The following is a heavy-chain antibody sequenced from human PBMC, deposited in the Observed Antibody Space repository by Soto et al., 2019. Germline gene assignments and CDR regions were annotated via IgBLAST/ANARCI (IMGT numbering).Heavy chain of an antibody. Sequence: ASVKVSCKASGYTFTTYAMHWVRQAPGQGLEWMAWINAGNGNTRYSPKFQGRVTISRDTSASTAYMELRSLRSEDTAVYYCAGGIAIEQNDYYEGLAVSTQGSTVIGSS. V-gene: IGHV1-3*01. CDR3: AGGIAIEQNDYYEGLAV. D-gene: IGHD2-21*01. CDR2: INAGNGNT. J-gene: IGHJ6*02. CDR1: GYTFTTYA.